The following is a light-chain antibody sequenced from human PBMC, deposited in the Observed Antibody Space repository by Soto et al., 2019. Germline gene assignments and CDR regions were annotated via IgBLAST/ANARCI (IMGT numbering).Light chain of an antibody. CDR2: DAS. J-gene: IGKJ5*01. CDR3: QQRSNWPPIT. V-gene: IGKV3-11*01. CDR1: QSVSSN. Sequence: EIVMTQYPATLSVSPGERATLSCRASQSVSSNLAWYQQKPGQAPRLLIYDASNRATGIPARFSGSGSGTDFTLTISSLEPEDFAVYYCQQRSNWPPITFGQGTRLEI.